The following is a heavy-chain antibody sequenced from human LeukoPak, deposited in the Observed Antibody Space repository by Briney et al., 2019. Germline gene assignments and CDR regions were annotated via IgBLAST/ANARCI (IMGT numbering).Heavy chain of an antibody. CDR1: GFSFNAYW. CDR2: INPAGSET. V-gene: IGHV3-7*01. J-gene: IGHJ4*02. Sequence: GGSLRLSCAASGFSFNAYWMAWVREAPGTGLEWVANINPAGSETFHVDPVKGRFSISRDHAKNLVYLQMNSLRAEDTAVYYCATFGLVAALDLWGQGTLVTVSS. D-gene: IGHD5-12*01. CDR3: ATFGLVAALDL.